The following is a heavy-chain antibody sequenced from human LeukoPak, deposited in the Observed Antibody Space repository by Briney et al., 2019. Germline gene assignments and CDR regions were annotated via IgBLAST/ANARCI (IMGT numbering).Heavy chain of an antibody. CDR1: GYSFTDYW. CDR2: IYPGDSDT. Sequence: GESLKISCQASGYSFTDYWIGWVRQVPGEGLEWMGIIYPGDSDTRYNPSFQGQVTISADKSIRTAYLQWSSLKASDTAMHYCARHSGDDFATFDYWGQGTLVTVSS. CDR3: ARHSGDDFATFDY. D-gene: IGHD2-21*02. V-gene: IGHV5-51*01. J-gene: IGHJ4*02.